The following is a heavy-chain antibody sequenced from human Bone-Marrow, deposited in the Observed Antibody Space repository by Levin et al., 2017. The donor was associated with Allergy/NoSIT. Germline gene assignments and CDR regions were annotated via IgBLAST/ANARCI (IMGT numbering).Heavy chain of an antibody. D-gene: IGHD2-15*01. V-gene: IGHV4-39*01. Sequence: SETLSLTCSVSGGSITTSDYYWGWIRQPPGKGLEWLGAIYYGGSTFYNPSLKSRVTITVDTSKNQFSMRLRSVTAADTAKYYCARREVVSLYFDLWGQGTLVTVSS. CDR3: ARREVVSLYFDL. J-gene: IGHJ4*02. CDR1: GGSITTSDYY. CDR2: IYYGGST.